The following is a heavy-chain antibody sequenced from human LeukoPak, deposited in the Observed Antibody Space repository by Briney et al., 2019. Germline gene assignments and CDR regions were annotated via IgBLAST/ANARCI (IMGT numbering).Heavy chain of an antibody. CDR3: AKDLYYYDSNHMDYFDY. D-gene: IGHD3-22*01. J-gene: IGHJ4*02. CDR1: GFTFSSYA. Sequence: GGSLRLSCAASGFTFSSYAMSWVRQAPGKGLEWVSAISGSGGSTYYADSVKGRFTISRDNSKNTLYLQMNSLRAEDTAVYYCAKDLYYYDSNHMDYFDYWGQGTLVTVSS. V-gene: IGHV3-23*01. CDR2: ISGSGGST.